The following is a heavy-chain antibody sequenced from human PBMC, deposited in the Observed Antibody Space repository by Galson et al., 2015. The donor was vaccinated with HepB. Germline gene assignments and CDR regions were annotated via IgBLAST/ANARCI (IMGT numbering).Heavy chain of an antibody. J-gene: IGHJ3*02. CDR1: GYTFTNYY. Sequence: SVKVSCKASGYTFTNYYIHWVRQAPGQGLEWMGIINPSGGSTSYAQKFQGRVTMTRDTSTSTVYMELSSLRSEDTAVYYCAREGSGSYYAFDIWGQGTMVTVSS. V-gene: IGHV1-46*01. D-gene: IGHD1-26*01. CDR2: INPSGGST. CDR3: AREGSGSYYAFDI.